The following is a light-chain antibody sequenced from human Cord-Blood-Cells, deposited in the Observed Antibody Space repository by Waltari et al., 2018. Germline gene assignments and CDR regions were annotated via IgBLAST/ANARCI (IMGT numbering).Light chain of an antibody. V-gene: IGLV2-14*01. Sequence: QSALTQPASVSGSPGQSITISCTGTSSDVGGYNYVPWYQQHPGKAPKRMIYEVSNRPSGVSNRFSGSKSGNTASLTISGLQAEDEADYYCSSYTSSSTVVFGGGTKLTVL. CDR1: SSDVGGYNY. CDR3: SSYTSSSTVV. J-gene: IGLJ2*01. CDR2: EVS.